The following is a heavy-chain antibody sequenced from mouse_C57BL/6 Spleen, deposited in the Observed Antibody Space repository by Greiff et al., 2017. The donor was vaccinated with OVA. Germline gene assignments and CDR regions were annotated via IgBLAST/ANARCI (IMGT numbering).Heavy chain of an antibody. Sequence: DVMLVESGGGLVKPGGSLKLSCAASGFTFSSYAMSWVRQTPEKRLEWVATISDGGSYTYYPDNVKGRFTISRDNAKNNLYLQMSHLKSEDTAMYYCAREVYGSSSLYYFDYWGQGTTLTVSS. CDR3: AREVYGSSSLYYFDY. CDR1: GFTFSSYA. J-gene: IGHJ2*01. V-gene: IGHV5-4*01. D-gene: IGHD1-1*01. CDR2: ISDGGSYT.